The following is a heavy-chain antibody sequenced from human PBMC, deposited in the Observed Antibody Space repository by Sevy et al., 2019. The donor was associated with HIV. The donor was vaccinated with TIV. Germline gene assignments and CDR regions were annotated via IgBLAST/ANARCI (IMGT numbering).Heavy chain of an antibody. CDR3: ASSLGELSFFYYYYMDV. CDR1: GFTLSSYW. J-gene: IGHJ6*03. D-gene: IGHD3-16*02. V-gene: IGHV3-7*01. CDR2: IKQDGSQK. Sequence: GGSLRLSCAASGFTLSSYWMSWVRQAPGKGLEWVANIKQDGSQKYYVDSVKGRFTISRDNAKNSLYLQMNSLRAEDTAVYYCASSLGELSFFYYYYMDVWGKGTTVTVSS.